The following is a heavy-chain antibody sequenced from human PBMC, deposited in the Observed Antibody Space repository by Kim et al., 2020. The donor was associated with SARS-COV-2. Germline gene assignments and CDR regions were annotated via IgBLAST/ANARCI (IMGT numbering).Heavy chain of an antibody. D-gene: IGHD6-6*01. V-gene: IGHV7-4-1*04. CDR2: INTNTGNP. CDR1: GYTFTSYA. J-gene: IGHJ4*02. Sequence: ASVKVSCKASGYTFTSYAMNWVRQAPGQGLEWMGWINTNTGNPTYAQGFTGRFVFSLDTSVSMAYLQISSLKAEDTAVYYCARVAPWEYSSSSEDYWGQGTLVTVSS. CDR3: ARVAPWEYSSSSEDY.